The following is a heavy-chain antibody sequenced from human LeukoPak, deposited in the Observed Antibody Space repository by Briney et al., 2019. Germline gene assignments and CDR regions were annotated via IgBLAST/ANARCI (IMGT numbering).Heavy chain of an antibody. D-gene: IGHD5-18*01. CDR1: GGSISSSGFY. J-gene: IGHJ4*02. CDR2: IYYSGTT. V-gene: IGHV4-31*03. CDR3: ARGTTDGYSYGRFDY. Sequence: PSQTLSLTCTVSGGSISSSGFYWSWIRQHPGKGLEWLGYIYYSGTTYYNPSLKSRVTFSVDTSKNQFSLKLNPVTAADTALYYCARGTTDGYSYGRFDYWGQGTLVTVSS.